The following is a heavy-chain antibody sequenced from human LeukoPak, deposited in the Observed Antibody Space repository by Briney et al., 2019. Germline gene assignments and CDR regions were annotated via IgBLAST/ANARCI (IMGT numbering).Heavy chain of an antibody. CDR1: GFTFSSYA. CDR2: ISGSGGST. V-gene: IGHV3-23*01. D-gene: IGHD3-22*01. Sequence: QPGGSLRLSCAASGFTFSSYAMSWVRQAPGKGLEWVSAISGSGGSTYYADSVKGRFTISRDNSENTLYLQMNSLRAEDTAVYYCADHYYDSSGYRPVQYWGQGTLVTVSS. J-gene: IGHJ4*02. CDR3: ADHYYDSSGYRPVQY.